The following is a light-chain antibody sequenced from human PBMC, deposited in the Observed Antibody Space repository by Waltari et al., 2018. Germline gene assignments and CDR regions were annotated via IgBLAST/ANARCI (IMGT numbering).Light chain of an antibody. CDR3: QAWDRSVV. CDR2: QDS. Sequence: SYELTQPPSVSVSPGQTASITCSGDKLGDKYACWYQQKPGQSPVVVIYQDSKRPSGIPGRFSGSNSGNTATLTISGTQAMDEADYYCQAWDRSVVFGGGTKLTVL. J-gene: IGLJ2*01. CDR1: KLGDKY. V-gene: IGLV3-1*01.